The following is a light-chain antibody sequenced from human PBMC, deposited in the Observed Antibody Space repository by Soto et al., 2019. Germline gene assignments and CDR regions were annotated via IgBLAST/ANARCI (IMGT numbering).Light chain of an antibody. V-gene: IGKV3-20*01. CDR2: GAS. CDR1: QSVSSSY. CDR3: QQYGSSPPKFT. J-gene: IGKJ4*01. Sequence: EIVSTQSPGTLSLSPGERATLSCRASQSVSSSYLAWYQQKPGQAPRLLIYGASSRATGIPDRFSGSGSGTDFTLTISRLEPEDFAVYYCQQYGSSPPKFTFGGGTKVEIK.